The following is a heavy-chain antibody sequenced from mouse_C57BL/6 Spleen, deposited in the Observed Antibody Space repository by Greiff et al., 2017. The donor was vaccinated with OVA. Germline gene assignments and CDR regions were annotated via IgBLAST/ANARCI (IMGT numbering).Heavy chain of an antibody. CDR3: ARDYYGAMDY. Sequence: EVKLVESGPVLVKPGASVKMSCKASGYTFTDYYMNWVKQSHGKSLEWIGVINPYNGGTSYNQKFKGKATLTVDKSSSTAYMELNSLTSEDSAVYYCARDYYGAMDYWGQGTSVTVSS. J-gene: IGHJ4*01. D-gene: IGHD2-1*01. V-gene: IGHV1-19*01. CDR2: INPYNGGT. CDR1: GYTFTDYY.